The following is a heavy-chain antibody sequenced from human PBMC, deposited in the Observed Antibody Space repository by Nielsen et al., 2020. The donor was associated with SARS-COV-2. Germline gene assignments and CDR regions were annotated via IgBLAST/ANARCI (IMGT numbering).Heavy chain of an antibody. CDR1: GFTFSSYS. D-gene: IGHD2-2*01. CDR2: ISSSSSYI. V-gene: IGHV3-21*01. J-gene: IGHJ5*02. Sequence: GESLKISCAASGFTFSSYSMNWVRQAPGKGLEWVSSISSSSSYIYYADSVKGRFTISRDNAKNSLYLQMNSLRAEDTAVYYCARDGELVVVPAVGWFDPWGQGTLVTVSS. CDR3: ARDGELVVVPAVGWFDP.